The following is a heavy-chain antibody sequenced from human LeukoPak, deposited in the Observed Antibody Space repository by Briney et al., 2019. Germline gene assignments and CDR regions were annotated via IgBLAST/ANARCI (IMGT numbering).Heavy chain of an antibody. D-gene: IGHD6-19*01. CDR3: AREGSIAVAQPFDY. CDR2: IYHSGST. Sequence: SETLSLTCAVSGGSISSSNWWSWVRQHPGKGLEWIGEIYHSGSTNYNPSLKSRVTISVDKSKNQFSLKLSSVTAADTAVYYCAREGSIAVAQPFDYWGQGTLVTVSS. J-gene: IGHJ4*02. CDR1: GGSISSSNW. V-gene: IGHV4-4*02.